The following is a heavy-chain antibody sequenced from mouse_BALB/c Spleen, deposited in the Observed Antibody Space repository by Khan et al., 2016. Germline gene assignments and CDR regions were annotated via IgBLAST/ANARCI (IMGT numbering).Heavy chain of an antibody. Sequence: QIQLVQSGPELKKPGKTVKISCKASGYTFTNYGMNWVKQAPGKGLKWMGWINTYSGESTYADDFKGRFAFSLETSANTAYLQINNLKNEDTATCFCATYRYDYCSSRYFDVWGAGTTVTVSS. V-gene: IGHV9-3-1*01. J-gene: IGHJ1*01. CDR2: INTYSGES. D-gene: IGHD1-1*01. CDR1: GYTFTNYG. CDR3: ATYRYDYCSSRYFDV.